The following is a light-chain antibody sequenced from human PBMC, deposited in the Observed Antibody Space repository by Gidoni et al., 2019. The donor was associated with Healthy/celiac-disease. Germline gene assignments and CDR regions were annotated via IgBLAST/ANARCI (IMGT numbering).Light chain of an antibody. V-gene: IGKV3-11*01. CDR1: QSVSSY. J-gene: IGKJ5*01. Sequence: EIVLTQSPATLSLSPGERATLSCRASQSVSSYLAWYQQKPGQAPRLLIYDASNMATGIPPRFSGSGSGTDFTLTISSLEPEDFAVYYCQQRSNWPPITVGQGTRLEIK. CDR2: DAS. CDR3: QQRSNWPPIT.